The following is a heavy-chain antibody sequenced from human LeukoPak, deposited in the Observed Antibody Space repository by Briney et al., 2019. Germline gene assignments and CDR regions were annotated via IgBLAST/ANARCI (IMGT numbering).Heavy chain of an antibody. CDR3: ARDGGLDF. V-gene: IGHV1-2*02. J-gene: IGHJ4*02. CDR2: INVNSGDT. CDR1: GYTFSAYY. Sequence: ASVKVSCKASGYTFSAYYIHWLRQAPGQGLEWMGWINVNSGDTNSAPNFQGRVTLTRDMSSNTAYMEETKLTLDDTAVFYCARDGGLDFWGQGTLVTVSS. D-gene: IGHD2-15*01.